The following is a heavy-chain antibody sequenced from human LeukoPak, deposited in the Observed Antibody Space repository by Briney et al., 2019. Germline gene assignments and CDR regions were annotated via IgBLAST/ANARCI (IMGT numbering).Heavy chain of an antibody. Sequence: GGSLRLSCAASGFTFSSYWMSWVRQAPGKGLEWVANIKQDGSEKYYVDSVKGRFTISRDNAKNSLYLQMNSLRAEDTAVYYCASSRTDTAMTYFDYWGQGTLVTVSS. V-gene: IGHV3-7*01. CDR1: GFTFSSYW. CDR2: IKQDGSEK. D-gene: IGHD5-18*01. CDR3: ASSRTDTAMTYFDY. J-gene: IGHJ4*02.